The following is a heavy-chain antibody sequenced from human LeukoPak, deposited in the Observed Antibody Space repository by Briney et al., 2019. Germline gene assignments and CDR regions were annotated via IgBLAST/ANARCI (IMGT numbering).Heavy chain of an antibody. Sequence: SETLSLTCAVYGGSFSGYYWSWIRQPPGKGLEWIGEINHSGSTNYNPSLKSRVTISVDTSKNQFSLKLSSVTAADTAVYYCARGRDGYNGIPGAIDIWGQGTMVTVSS. CDR3: ARGRDGYNGIPGAIDI. V-gene: IGHV4-34*01. CDR2: INHSGST. J-gene: IGHJ3*02. CDR1: GGSFSGYY. D-gene: IGHD5-24*01.